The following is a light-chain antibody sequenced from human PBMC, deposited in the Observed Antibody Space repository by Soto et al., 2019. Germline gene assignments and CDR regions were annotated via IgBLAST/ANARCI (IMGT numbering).Light chain of an antibody. CDR3: QRYHSYSWT. CDR2: DAS. Sequence: DIQMTQSPSTLSAPVGDRVTITCRASQSISSWLAWYQQKPGKAPKLLIYDASSLESGVPSRFSGSGSGTEFTLTISSLQPDDFATYYCQRYHSYSWTFGQGTKVEIK. CDR1: QSISSW. J-gene: IGKJ1*01. V-gene: IGKV1-5*01.